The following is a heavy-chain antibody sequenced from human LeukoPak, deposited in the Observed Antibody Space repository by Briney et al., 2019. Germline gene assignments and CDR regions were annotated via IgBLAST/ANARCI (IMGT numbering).Heavy chain of an antibody. Sequence: GGSLRLSCAASGFTFSDYYMSWIRQAPGKGLEWVSYISSSGSTIYYADSVKGRLTISRDSAKNSMYLLMNSLRAEDTAVYYCASLVIAVLLLLHWGQGTLVTVSS. V-gene: IGHV3-11*01. J-gene: IGHJ4*02. CDR3: ASLVIAVLLLLH. CDR1: GFTFSDYY. D-gene: IGHD6-19*01. CDR2: ISSSGSTI.